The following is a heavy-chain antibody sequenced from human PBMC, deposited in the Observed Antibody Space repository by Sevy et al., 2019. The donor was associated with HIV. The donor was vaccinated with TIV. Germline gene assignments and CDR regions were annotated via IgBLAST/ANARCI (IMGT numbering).Heavy chain of an antibody. CDR2: LSHSGSS. CDR1: GDSIENSA. Sequence: SETLSLTCTVSGDSIENSAWSWIRQPPGKGLEWIGYLSHSGSSSYNPSLMGRASISLDTSKKTFSLKVTSMTAVDTAVYYCARVRWYIVDAPAAIPGRYFDYWGQGTLLTVSS. V-gene: IGHV4-59*12. J-gene: IGHJ4*02. CDR3: ARVRWYIVDAPAAIPGRYFDY. D-gene: IGHD2-2*02.